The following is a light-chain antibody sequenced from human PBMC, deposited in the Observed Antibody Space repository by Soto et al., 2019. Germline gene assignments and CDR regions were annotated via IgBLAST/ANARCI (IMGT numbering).Light chain of an antibody. J-gene: IGKJ2*01. V-gene: IGKV1-5*01. CDR2: DAS. Sequence: DIQMTQSPSTLSASVGDRVTITCRASQSISSWLAWYQQNPGKAPKLLIYDASSLESEVPSRFSGSGSGTEFTLTISSLQPDDFATYYCQQYNSYTYTFGQGTKLEIK. CDR1: QSISSW. CDR3: QQYNSYTYT.